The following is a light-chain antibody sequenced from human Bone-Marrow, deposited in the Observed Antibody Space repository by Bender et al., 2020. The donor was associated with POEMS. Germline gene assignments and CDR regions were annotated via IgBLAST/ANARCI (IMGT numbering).Light chain of an antibody. CDR3: CSYAGSSTWV. J-gene: IGLJ3*02. CDR1: SSNTGSGYD. Sequence: QSVLTQPPSVSGAPGQRVTISCTGSSSNTGSGYDINWYQHLPGTAPKLLIYGYNNRPSGVPDRFSGSKSGNTASLTISGLQAEDEADYYCCSYAGSSTWVFGGGTKVTVL. CDR2: GYN. V-gene: IGLV1-40*01.